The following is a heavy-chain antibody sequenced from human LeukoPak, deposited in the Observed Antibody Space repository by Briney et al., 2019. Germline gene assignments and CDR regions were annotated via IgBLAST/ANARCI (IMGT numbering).Heavy chain of an antibody. V-gene: IGHV4-59*01. Sequence: SETLSLTCTVSGGSISSYYWSWIRQPPGKGLEWIGYIYYSGSTNYNPSLKSRVTISLDPSNDQFSLELTSVTPADTAVYYCARGRLRYGLDVWGQGTTVTVSS. CDR3: ARGRLRYGLDV. D-gene: IGHD5-12*01. CDR1: GGSISSYY. J-gene: IGHJ6*02. CDR2: IYYSGST.